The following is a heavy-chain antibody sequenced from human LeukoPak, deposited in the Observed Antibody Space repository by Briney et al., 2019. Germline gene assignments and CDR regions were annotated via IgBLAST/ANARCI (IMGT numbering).Heavy chain of an antibody. D-gene: IGHD3-10*01. CDR3: ARVMVRGVDYDY. CDR2: INHSGST. J-gene: IGHJ4*02. V-gene: IGHV4-34*01. CDR1: GGSFSGYY. Sequence: SETLSLTCAVYGGSFSGYYWSWIRQPPGKGLEWIGEINHSGSTNYNPSLKSRVTISVDTSKNQFSLKLSSVIAADTAVYYCARVMVRGVDYDYWGQGTLVTVSS.